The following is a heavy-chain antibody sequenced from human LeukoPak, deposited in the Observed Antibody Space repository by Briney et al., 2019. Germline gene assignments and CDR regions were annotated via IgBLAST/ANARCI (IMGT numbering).Heavy chain of an antibody. D-gene: IGHD3-22*01. CDR3: ARGRSLVVIDY. J-gene: IGHJ4*02. V-gene: IGHV4-34*01. CDR1: GGSFIGYY. Sequence: SETLSLTCAVYGGSFIGYYWSWIRQHPEKGLEWIGEINHSGSTNYNPSLKSRVTISVDTSKNKFSLKLRSVTAADTAVYYCARGRSLVVIDYWGQGTLVTVSS. CDR2: INHSGST.